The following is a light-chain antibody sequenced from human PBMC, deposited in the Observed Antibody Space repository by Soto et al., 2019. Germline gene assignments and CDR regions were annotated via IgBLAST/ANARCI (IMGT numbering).Light chain of an antibody. CDR1: QSVSSN. CDR3: PQYSTCHPIT. V-gene: IGKV3-15*01. Sequence: EIVMTQSPATLSVSPGERATLSCRASQSVSSNLAWYQQKPGQAPRLLIYGASTRATGIPARFSGSGSGTEFTLTISGLQSADLAVNYCPQYSTCHPITFGHRTR. J-gene: IGKJ5*01. CDR2: GAS.